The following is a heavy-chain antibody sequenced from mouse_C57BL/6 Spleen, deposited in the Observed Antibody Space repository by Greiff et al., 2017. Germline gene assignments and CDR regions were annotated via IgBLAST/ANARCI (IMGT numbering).Heavy chain of an antibody. CDR2: IRNKANNHAT. CDR3: TGGYYGSSLFDY. V-gene: IGHV6-6*01. D-gene: IGHD1-1*01. CDR1: GFTFSDAW. Sequence: EVKLEESGGGLVQPGGSMKLSCAASGFTFSDAWMDWVRQSPGKGLGWVGGIRNKANNHATYYAESVKGRFTISRDDSKSSVYLQMNSLRAEDTGIYYCTGGYYGSSLFDYWGQGTTLTVSS. J-gene: IGHJ2*01.